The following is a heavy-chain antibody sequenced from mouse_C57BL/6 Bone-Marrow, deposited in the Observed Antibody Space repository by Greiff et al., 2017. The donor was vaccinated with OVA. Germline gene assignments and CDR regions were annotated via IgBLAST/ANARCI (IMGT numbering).Heavy chain of an antibody. Sequence: QVQLQQPGAELVKPGASVTLSCKASGYTFTSYWMPWVKQRPGQGLEWIGMIHPNSGSTNYNEKFKSKATLTVDKSSSTAYMQLSSLTSEDSAVYYCARSGYGNGAYWGQGTLVTVSA. CDR3: ARSGYGNGAY. V-gene: IGHV1-64*01. CDR2: IHPNSGST. J-gene: IGHJ3*01. D-gene: IGHD2-1*01. CDR1: GYTFTSYW.